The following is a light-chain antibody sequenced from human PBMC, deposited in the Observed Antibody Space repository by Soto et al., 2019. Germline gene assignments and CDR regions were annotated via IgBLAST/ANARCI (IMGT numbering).Light chain of an antibody. CDR3: QRYISAPFT. V-gene: IGKV1-27*01. CDR1: QGVSNY. J-gene: IGKJ3*01. Sequence: DIQMTQSPSSLSASVGDRVTITCRASQGVSNYLAWYQQKPGKVPKLLIYGASTLQSGVPSRFSGSGSRTDFSLTISSLQPEDSAIYYCQRYISAPFTFGPGTSADIK. CDR2: GAS.